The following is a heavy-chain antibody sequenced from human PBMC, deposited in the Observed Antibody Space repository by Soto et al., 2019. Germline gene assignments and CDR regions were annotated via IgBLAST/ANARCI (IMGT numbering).Heavy chain of an antibody. CDR3: ARDLRDAILSYDILTGYYTSGAFDI. CDR1: GYTFTSYG. V-gene: IGHV1-18*01. Sequence: ASVKVSCKASGYTFTSYGISWVRQAPGQGLEWMGWISAYNGNTNYAQKLQGGVTMTTDTSTSTAYMELRSLRSDDTAVYYCARDLRDAILSYDILTGYYTSGAFDIWGQGTMVTVSS. CDR2: ISAYNGNT. D-gene: IGHD3-9*01. J-gene: IGHJ3*02.